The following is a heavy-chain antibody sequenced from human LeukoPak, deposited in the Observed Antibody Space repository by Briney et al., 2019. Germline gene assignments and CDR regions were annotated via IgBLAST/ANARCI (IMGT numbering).Heavy chain of an antibody. Sequence: GRSLRLSCAASGFTFSSYAMNWVRQAPGKGLEWVAVISYDGSNKYYADSVKGRFTISRDNSKNTLYLQMNSQIAEDTAVYYCARRGYCSSTSCPLWFDPWGQGTLVTVSS. V-gene: IGHV3-30-3*01. J-gene: IGHJ5*02. CDR2: ISYDGSNK. CDR3: ARRGYCSSTSCPLWFDP. CDR1: GFTFSSYA. D-gene: IGHD2-2*01.